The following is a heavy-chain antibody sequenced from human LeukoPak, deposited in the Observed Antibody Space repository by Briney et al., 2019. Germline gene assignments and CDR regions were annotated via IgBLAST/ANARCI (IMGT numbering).Heavy chain of an antibody. CDR2: IWYDGSNK. CDR1: GFTFSSYG. D-gene: IGHD5-12*01. V-gene: IGHV3-33*01. J-gene: IGHJ4*02. CDR3: ATDIVATLPDY. Sequence: PGRSLRLSCAASGFTFSSYGMHWVRQAPGKGLEWVAVIWYDGSNKYYADSVKGRFTISRDNSKNTLYLQMNSLRAEDTAVYYCATDIVATLPDYWGQGTLVTVSS.